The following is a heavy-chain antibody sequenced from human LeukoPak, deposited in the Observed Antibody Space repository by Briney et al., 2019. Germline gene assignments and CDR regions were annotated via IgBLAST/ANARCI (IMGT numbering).Heavy chain of an antibody. Sequence: PGRSLRLSCAASGFTFDDYAMHWVRQAPGKGLEWVSGTSWNSGSIGYADSVKGRFTISRDNAKNSLYLQMNSLRAEDTALYYCAKGGYYHWYFDLWGRGTLVTVSS. CDR2: TSWNSGSI. CDR1: GFTFDDYA. V-gene: IGHV3-9*01. D-gene: IGHD3-22*01. CDR3: AKGGYYHWYFDL. J-gene: IGHJ2*01.